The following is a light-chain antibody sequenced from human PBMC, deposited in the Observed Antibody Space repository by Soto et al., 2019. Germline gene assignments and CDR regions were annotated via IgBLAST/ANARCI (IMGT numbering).Light chain of an antibody. V-gene: IGKV1-5*03. Sequence: TQSPATLSGSVGDRVTITCRASQTVSSWLAWYQQKPGKAPKLLIYKASTLKSGVPSRFSGSGSGTEFTLTISSLQPDDFATYYCQHYNSYSEAFGQGTKVDIK. J-gene: IGKJ1*01. CDR1: QTVSSW. CDR3: QHYNSYSEA. CDR2: KAS.